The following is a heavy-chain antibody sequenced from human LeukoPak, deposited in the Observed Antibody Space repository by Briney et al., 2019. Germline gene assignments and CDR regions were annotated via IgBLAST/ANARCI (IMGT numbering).Heavy chain of an antibody. CDR1: GFTFSSYS. V-gene: IGHV3-21*04. J-gene: IGHJ4*02. CDR3: AKDTPDGVAAAPDDYYFDY. CDR2: ISSSSSYI. Sequence: PGGSLRLSCAASGFTFSSYSMNWVRQAPGKGLEWVSSISSSSSYIYYADSVKGRFTISRDNAKNSLYLQMNSLRAEDTAVYYCAKDTPDGVAAAPDDYYFDYWGQGTLVTVSS. D-gene: IGHD6-13*01.